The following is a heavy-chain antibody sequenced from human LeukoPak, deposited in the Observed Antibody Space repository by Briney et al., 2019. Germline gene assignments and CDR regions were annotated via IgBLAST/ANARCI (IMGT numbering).Heavy chain of an antibody. CDR2: IIPIFGTA. CDR1: GGTFSSYA. D-gene: IGHD2-8*01. J-gene: IGHJ3*02. Sequence: SVTVSCKASGGTFSSYAISWVRQAPGQGLEWMGGIIPIFGTANYAQKFQGRVTITADESTSTAYMELSSLRSDDTAVYYCARDWQTDIVLMVYAIHAFDIWGQGTMVTVSS. CDR3: ARDWQTDIVLMVYAIHAFDI. V-gene: IGHV1-69*13.